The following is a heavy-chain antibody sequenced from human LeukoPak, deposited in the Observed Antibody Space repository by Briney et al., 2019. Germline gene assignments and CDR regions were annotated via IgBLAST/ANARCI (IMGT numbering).Heavy chain of an antibody. CDR3: AGHQRDSSAYYYMDY. D-gene: IGHD3-22*01. J-gene: IGHJ4*02. V-gene: IGHV3-53*01. Sequence: GGSLRLSCAASGFTVSSTYMSWVRQAPGKGLEWVSIIYTGGTTHHADSVKDRFPISRDISKNTLYLQMNSLRAEDTAVYYCAGHQRDSSAYYYMDYWGQGTLVTVSS. CDR2: IYTGGTT. CDR1: GFTVSSTY.